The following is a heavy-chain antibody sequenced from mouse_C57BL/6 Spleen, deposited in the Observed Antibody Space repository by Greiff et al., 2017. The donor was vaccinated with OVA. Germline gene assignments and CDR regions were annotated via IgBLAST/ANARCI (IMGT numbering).Heavy chain of an antibody. V-gene: IGHV5-9*01. CDR2: ISGGGGNT. CDR3: ARRGLLRSYYYAMDY. Sequence: EVQGVESGGGLVKPGGSLKLSCAASGFTFSSYTMSWVRQTPEKRLEWVATISGGGGNTYYPDSVKGRFTISRDNAKNTLYLQMSSLRSEDTALYYFARRGLLRSYYYAMDYWGQGTSVTVSS. CDR1: GFTFSSYT. D-gene: IGHD1-1*01. J-gene: IGHJ4*01.